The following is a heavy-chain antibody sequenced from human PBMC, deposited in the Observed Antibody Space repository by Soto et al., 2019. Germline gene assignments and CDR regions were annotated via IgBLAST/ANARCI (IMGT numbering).Heavy chain of an antibody. Sequence: GGSLRLSCEASGFNFSSYGIHWVRQAPGKGLEWVAIIWNDGSNEYYADSVKGRFTISRDNSKNTVYLQVSKLRAEDTAVYFCATDPTDSDDCSDSWGQRSMVTVSS. CDR1: GFNFSSYG. CDR2: IWNDGSNE. CDR3: ATDPTDSDDCSDS. J-gene: IGHJ4*03. D-gene: IGHD2-21*02. V-gene: IGHV3-33*03.